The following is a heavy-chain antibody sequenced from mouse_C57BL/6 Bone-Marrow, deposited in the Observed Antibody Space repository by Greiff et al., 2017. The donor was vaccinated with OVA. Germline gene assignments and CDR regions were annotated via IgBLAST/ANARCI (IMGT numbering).Heavy chain of an antibody. CDR1: GYTFTSYW. V-gene: IGHV1-50*01. CDR3: AREDYGRGLYWDFDV. D-gene: IGHD2-4*01. CDR2: IDPSDSYT. J-gene: IGHJ1*03. Sequence: VQLQQPGAELVKPGASVKLSCKASGYTFTSYWMQWVKQRPGQGLEWIGEIDPSDSYTNYNQKFKGKATLTVDTSSSTAYMQLSSLTSEYSAVDYSAREDYGRGLYWDFDVWGTGTTVTVSS.